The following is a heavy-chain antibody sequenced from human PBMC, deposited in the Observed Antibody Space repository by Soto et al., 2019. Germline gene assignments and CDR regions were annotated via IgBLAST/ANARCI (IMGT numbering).Heavy chain of an antibody. Sequence: EVQLLESGGDSVPPGGSLRLSCAASGFSVSSYGMSWVRQAPGKGLECVASSGSGYSIYYADSVKGRFTISRDNSRNTLLLQMNSLRAEDTAVYYCAKGRGSSWSVVFFENWGQGALVTVSS. D-gene: IGHD6-13*01. J-gene: IGHJ4*02. CDR2: SGSGYSI. CDR3: AKGRGSSWSVVFFEN. V-gene: IGHV3-23*01. CDR1: GFSVSSYG.